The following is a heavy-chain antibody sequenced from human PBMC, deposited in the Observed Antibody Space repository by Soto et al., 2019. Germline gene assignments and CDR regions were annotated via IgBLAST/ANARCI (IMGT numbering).Heavy chain of an antibody. CDR1: GGSISSYY. CDR2: IYYSGST. J-gene: IGHJ6*03. Sequence: SETLSLTCTVSGGSISSYYWSWIRQPPGKGLEWIGYIYYSGSTNYNPSLKSRVTISVDTSKNQFSLKLSSVTAADTAVYYCASILYSNYSYYYYMDVWGKGTTVTVSS. D-gene: IGHD4-4*01. V-gene: IGHV4-59*08. CDR3: ASILYSNYSYYYYMDV.